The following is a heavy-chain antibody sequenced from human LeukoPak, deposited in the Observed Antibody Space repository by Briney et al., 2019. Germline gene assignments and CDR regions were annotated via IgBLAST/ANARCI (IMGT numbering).Heavy chain of an antibody. CDR2: INPNSGGT. V-gene: IGHV1-2*02. J-gene: IGHJ3*02. Sequence: ASVKVSCKASGYTFTGYYMHWVRQAPGQGLEWMGWINPNSGGTNYAQKFQGGVTMTRDTSISTAYMELSRLRSDDTAVYYCARSSSVTLDAFDIWGQGTMVTVSS. D-gene: IGHD2-21*02. CDR1: GYTFTGYY. CDR3: ARSSSVTLDAFDI.